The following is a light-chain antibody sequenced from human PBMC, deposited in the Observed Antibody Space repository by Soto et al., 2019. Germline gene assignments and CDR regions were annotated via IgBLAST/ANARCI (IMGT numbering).Light chain of an antibody. Sequence: QSALTQPASVSGSPGQSITISCTGTNSDIGGYNYVSWYQHLPGKAPKLLIYGVTNRPSGVSNRFSGSKSGNTASLTISGLQAEDEADYYCTSYPIITILVFGGGTKLTVL. CDR3: TSYPIITILV. J-gene: IGLJ2*01. V-gene: IGLV2-14*01. CDR2: GVT. CDR1: NSDIGGYNY.